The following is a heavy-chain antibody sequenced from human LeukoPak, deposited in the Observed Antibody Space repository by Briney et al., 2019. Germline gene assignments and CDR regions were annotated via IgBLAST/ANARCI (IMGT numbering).Heavy chain of an antibody. CDR3: ARIGAGSSRDY. D-gene: IGHD6-13*01. Sequence: AGGSLRLSCAASGFTVSSNYMSWVRQAPGKGLEWVSSIVGSSSTYYADSLKGRFTISRDNAKNSLYLQMNSLRAEDTAVYYCARIGAGSSRDYWGQGTLVTVSS. CDR2: IVGSSST. CDR1: GFTVSSNY. J-gene: IGHJ4*02. V-gene: IGHV3-69-1*01.